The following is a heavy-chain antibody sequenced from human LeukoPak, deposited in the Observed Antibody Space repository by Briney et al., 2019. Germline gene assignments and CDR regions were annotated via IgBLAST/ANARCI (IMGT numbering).Heavy chain of an antibody. CDR2: MNPNSWGT. Sequence: ASVKVSCKASGYTFTSYDINGVRQATGQGLEWMGGMNPNSWGTNYAQKFQARVTMTRDTSIRTAYMELSRLTSDDTAVYYRAALDYYHYMDVWGKGTPVTISS. V-gene: IGHV1-2*02. CDR3: AALDYYHYMDV. CDR1: GYTFTSYD. J-gene: IGHJ6*03.